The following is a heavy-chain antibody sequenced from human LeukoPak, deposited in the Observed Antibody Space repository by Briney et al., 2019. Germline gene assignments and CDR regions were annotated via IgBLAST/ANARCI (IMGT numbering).Heavy chain of an antibody. D-gene: IGHD2-2*01. CDR3: ARAYCSSTRCWGYYYGMDV. CDR1: GFRFSDSA. Sequence: GGSLRLSCAASGFRFSDSAMHWVRQAPGKGLEWVSVIWHDGTYEYYVDSVKGRFTISRDDSKNTLFLQMNRLRVEDTAVYYCARAYCSSTRCWGYYYGMDVWGEGTTVTVSS. V-gene: IGHV3-33*01. CDR2: IWHDGTYE. J-gene: IGHJ6*04.